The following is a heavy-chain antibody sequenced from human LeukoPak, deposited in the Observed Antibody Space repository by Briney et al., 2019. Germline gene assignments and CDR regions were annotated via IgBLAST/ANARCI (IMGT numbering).Heavy chain of an antibody. V-gene: IGHV3-30*02. J-gene: IGHJ6*03. Sequence: GGSLRLSCAASGFSFSIYGMHWVRQAPGKGLEWVTFIRYDGVNKYYADSVKGRFTISRDNSKNTLYLQMNSLRAEDTAVYFCAKDHCSSTSCFYYDYYMDVWGKGTTVTVSS. D-gene: IGHD2-2*01. CDR1: GFSFSIYG. CDR3: AKDHCSSTSCFYYDYYMDV. CDR2: IRYDGVNK.